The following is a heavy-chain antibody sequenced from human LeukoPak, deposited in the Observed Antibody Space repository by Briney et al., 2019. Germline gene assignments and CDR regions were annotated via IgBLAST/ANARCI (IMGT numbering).Heavy chain of an antibody. V-gene: IGHV1-18*01. CDR2: ISAYNGNT. CDR3: ARDLLRKAGYCSGGSCPTRY. J-gene: IGHJ4*02. Sequence: ASVKVSCKASGYTFTSYGISWVRRAPGQGLEWMGWISAYNGNTNYAQKLQGGVTMTTDTSTSTAYMELRSLRSDDTAVYYCARDLLRKAGYCSGGSCPTRYWGQGTLVTVSS. CDR1: GYTFTSYG. D-gene: IGHD2-15*01.